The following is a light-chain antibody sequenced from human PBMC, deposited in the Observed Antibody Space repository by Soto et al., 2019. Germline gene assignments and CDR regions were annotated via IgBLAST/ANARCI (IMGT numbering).Light chain of an antibody. CDR1: QSISSW. J-gene: IGKJ1*01. V-gene: IGKV1-5*01. CDR3: QQYNTYPWT. CDR2: DAS. Sequence: DIQMTQSPTTLSASVGDRVTITCRASQSISSWLAWYQQKPGKAPKVLIYDASTLESGVPSRFSGSGSGTEFTLTISSLQPDDFATFYCQQYNTYPWTFGRGTKVDNK.